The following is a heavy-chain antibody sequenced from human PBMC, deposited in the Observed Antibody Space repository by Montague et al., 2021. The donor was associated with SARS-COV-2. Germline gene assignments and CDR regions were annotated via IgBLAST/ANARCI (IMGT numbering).Heavy chain of an antibody. J-gene: IGHJ6*02. CDR1: SESFRGYY. CDR2: INHSGST. CDR3: ARLGAITLVRGITKADFSNYGMDV. D-gene: IGHD3-10*01. Sequence: SETLSLTCAVSSESFRGYYWSWIRQPPGKGLEWIGEINHSGSTTYNPSLEGRVSISVDTSNKQFSLKVTSVTAADTAVYYCARLGAITLVRGITKADFSNYGMDVWGQGTTVTVSS. V-gene: IGHV4-34*01.